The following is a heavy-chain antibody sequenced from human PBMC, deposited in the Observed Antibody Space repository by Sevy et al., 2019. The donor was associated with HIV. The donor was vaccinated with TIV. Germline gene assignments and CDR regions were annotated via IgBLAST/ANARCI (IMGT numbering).Heavy chain of an antibody. CDR1: GFTFSSYE. CDR2: ISNSGSTI. V-gene: IGHV3-48*03. Sequence: GGSLRLSCTASGFTFSSYEMNWVRQAPGKGLEWVSYISNSGSTIHDSDSVKGRFTISRDNAKNSLYLQMNSLRAEDTAVYYCARDLPPSATTVPHFDYWCRGTLVTVSS. CDR3: ARDLPPSATTVPHFDY. J-gene: IGHJ4*02. D-gene: IGHD4-17*01.